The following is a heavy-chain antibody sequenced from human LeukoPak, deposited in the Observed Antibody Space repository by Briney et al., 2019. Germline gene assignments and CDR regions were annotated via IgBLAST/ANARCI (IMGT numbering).Heavy chain of an antibody. CDR1: GFSFTDYP. D-gene: IGHD3-10*01. CDR3: AKAPSYYGSGTFSSFDY. CDR2: ITCIGYNT. Sequence: PGVTVRLSCATSGFSFTDYPMSWVRQAPGKGLEWVSSITCIGYNTYYADSAKGRFTISRYNSKNTLYLAMNSLRAEDTAVYYCAKAPSYYGSGTFSSFDYWGQGTLVT. J-gene: IGHJ4*02. V-gene: IGHV3-23*01.